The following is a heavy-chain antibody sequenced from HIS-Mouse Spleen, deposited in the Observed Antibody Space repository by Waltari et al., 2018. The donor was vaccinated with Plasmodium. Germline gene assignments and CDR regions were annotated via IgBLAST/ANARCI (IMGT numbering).Heavy chain of an antibody. Sequence: QVQLVESGGGVVQPGRSLRLSCAASGFTFSSYGMHWVRQAPGKGLEGVAVISYDGNNKDYADSVKGRFTISRDNSKNTLYLQMNSLRAEDTAVYYCAKDRRSSSWYVDYWGQGTLVTVSS. CDR3: AKDRRSSSWYVDY. J-gene: IGHJ4*02. CDR2: ISYDGNNK. CDR1: GFTFSSYG. V-gene: IGHV3-30*18. D-gene: IGHD6-13*01.